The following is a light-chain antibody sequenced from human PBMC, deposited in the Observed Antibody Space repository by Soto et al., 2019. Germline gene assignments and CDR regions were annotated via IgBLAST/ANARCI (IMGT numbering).Light chain of an antibody. CDR2: GAS. CDR1: QSVSSSY. V-gene: IGKV3-15*01. J-gene: IGKJ3*01. CDR3: QQYNTWPPFT. Sequence: IGLKQSPGTLSLTTGERATLSCRASQSVSSSYLAWYQQRPCQAPRLLIYGASTRATGISARFSGSGSGTEFTLTISSLQSEDFAVYYCQQYNTWPPFTFGGRTNVDI.